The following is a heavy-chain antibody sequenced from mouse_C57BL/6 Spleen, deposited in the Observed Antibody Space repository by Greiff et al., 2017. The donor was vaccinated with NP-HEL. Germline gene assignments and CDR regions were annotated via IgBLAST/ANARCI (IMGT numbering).Heavy chain of an antibody. CDR1: GYTFTSYW. D-gene: IGHD1-1*01. Sequence: VQRVESGTELVKPGASVKLSCKASGYTFTSYWMHWVKQRPGQGLEWIGNINPSNGGTNYNEKFKSKATLTVDKSSSTAYMQLSSLTSEDSAVYYCARTPNYYYGRDFDYWGQGTTLTVSS. J-gene: IGHJ2*01. V-gene: IGHV1-53*01. CDR3: ARTPNYYYGRDFDY. CDR2: INPSNGGT.